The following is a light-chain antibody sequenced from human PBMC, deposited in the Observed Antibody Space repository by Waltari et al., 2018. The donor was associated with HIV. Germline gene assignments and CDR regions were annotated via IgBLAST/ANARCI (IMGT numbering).Light chain of an antibody. J-gene: IGKJ2*01. V-gene: IGKV1-39*01. CDR3: QQSYSTPYT. Sequence: IQMTQSPSSLSASIGDRVTISCRSSQNINKYIHWYQQKPGRAPKLLIYAGSTLQSGVPSRFSGAGSGTDFTLTINSLQPDDFATYYCQQSYSTPYTFGQGTELDIK. CDR1: QNINKY. CDR2: AGS.